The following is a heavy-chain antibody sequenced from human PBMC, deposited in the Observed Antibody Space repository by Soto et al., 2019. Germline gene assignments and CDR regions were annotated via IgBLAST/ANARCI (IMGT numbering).Heavy chain of an antibody. CDR2: IIPIFVTE. D-gene: IGHD2-2*01. CDR1: GGTFSSYA. CDR3: ARDIWSSTSCQGWFDS. Sequence: QVQLVHSGAEVKKPGSSVKVSCKASGGTFSSYAISWVRQAPGQGLEWMGGIIPIFVTENYAHKFQGRVTINADELTSTAYMEMRSLISEVTAVYYCARDIWSSTSCQGWFDSWGQGNLVTVSS. J-gene: IGHJ5*01. V-gene: IGHV1-69*01.